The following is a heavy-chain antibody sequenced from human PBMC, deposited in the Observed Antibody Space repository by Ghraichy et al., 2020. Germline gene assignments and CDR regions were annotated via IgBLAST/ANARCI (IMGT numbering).Heavy chain of an antibody. Sequence: GGSLRLTCAASGFTFSRHGMHWLRQAPGKGLEWVAAISFDGSNIFYGDSVKGRFTISRDNSKNTLYLQMDSLRAEDTAVYYCAKVVMEATTHNCFDPWGQGTLVTVSS. CDR1: GFTFSRHG. CDR2: ISFDGSNI. D-gene: IGHD2-15*01. V-gene: IGHV3-30*18. CDR3: AKVVMEATTHNCFDP. J-gene: IGHJ5*02.